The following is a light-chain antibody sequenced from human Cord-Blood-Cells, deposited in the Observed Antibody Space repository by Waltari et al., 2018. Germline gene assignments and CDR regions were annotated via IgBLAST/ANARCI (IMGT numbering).Light chain of an antibody. CDR1: SSDLGSYNL. J-gene: IGLJ1*01. Sequence: QSALTQPASVSGSPGQSLTIPCTGTSSDLGSYNLVSWYQQHPGKAPKLMIYEGSKRPSGVSNRFSGSKSGNTASLTISGLQAEDEADYYCCSYAGSYVFGTGTKVTVL. CDR2: EGS. V-gene: IGLV2-23*01. CDR3: CSYAGSYV.